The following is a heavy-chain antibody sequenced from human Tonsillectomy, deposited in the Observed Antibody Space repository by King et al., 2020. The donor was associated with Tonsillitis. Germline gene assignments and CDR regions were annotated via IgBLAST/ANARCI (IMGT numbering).Heavy chain of an antibody. CDR1: GGTFSSYA. Sequence: VQLVESGAEVKKPGSSVKVSCKASGGTFSSYAISWVRQAPGQGLEWMGGIIPIFGTANYAQKFQGRVTITADESTSTAYMELSSLRSEDTAVYYCARGIYDIWTGYRLGDYYYYYGMDVWGHGTTVTVSS. V-gene: IGHV1-69*01. CDR2: IIPIFGTA. D-gene: IGHD3-9*01. CDR3: ARGIYDIWTGYRLGDYYYYYGMDV. J-gene: IGHJ6*02.